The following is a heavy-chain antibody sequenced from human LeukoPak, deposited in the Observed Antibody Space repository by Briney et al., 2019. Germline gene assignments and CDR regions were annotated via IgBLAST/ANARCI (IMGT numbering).Heavy chain of an antibody. J-gene: IGHJ5*02. CDR2: IYTSGST. D-gene: IGHD3-22*01. Sequence: SDTLYLTSTVSGGSISSYYWSWIRQPAGKGLEWIGRIYTSGSTNYNPSLKSRVTMSVDTSKNQFSLKLSSVTAADTAVYYCARVRFPMVDYYDSSDGGFIDPWGQGTLVTVSS. CDR1: GGSISSYY. V-gene: IGHV4-4*07. CDR3: ARVRFPMVDYYDSSDGGFIDP.